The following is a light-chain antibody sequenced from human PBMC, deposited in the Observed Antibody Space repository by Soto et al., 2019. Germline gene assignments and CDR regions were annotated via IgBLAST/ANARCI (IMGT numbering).Light chain of an antibody. V-gene: IGKV3-15*01. CDR1: QSVSGN. Sequence: EIVMTQSPATLSVSPGERATLSCRASQSVSGNLAWYQQKPGQAPRLLIYGASTRATGIPARFSGSGPGTEFTLTLSSLDSAHFAVYYCQHYNHRTPITFGQGTRLEI. J-gene: IGKJ5*01. CDR2: GAS. CDR3: QHYNHRTPIT.